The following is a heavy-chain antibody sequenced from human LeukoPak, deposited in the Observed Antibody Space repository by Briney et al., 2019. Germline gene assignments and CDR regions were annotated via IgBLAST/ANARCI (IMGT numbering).Heavy chain of an antibody. Sequence: PGGSLRLSCAASGFTSDDYAMHWVRQAPGKGLEWVSLISGDGDSTYYADSVKGRFTISRDNSKNSLYLQMNSLRTEDTALFYCAKDKYSYGYNFDYWGQGTLVTVSS. D-gene: IGHD5-18*01. V-gene: IGHV3-43*02. J-gene: IGHJ4*02. CDR1: GFTSDDYA. CDR2: ISGDGDST. CDR3: AKDKYSYGYNFDY.